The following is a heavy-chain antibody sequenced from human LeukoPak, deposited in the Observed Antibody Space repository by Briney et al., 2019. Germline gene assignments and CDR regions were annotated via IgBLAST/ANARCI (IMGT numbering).Heavy chain of an antibody. J-gene: IGHJ4*02. CDR2: IYYSGST. V-gene: IGHV4-59*08. CDR3: ARHGRGGRDIRRITMIVDY. Sequence: PSETLSLTCTVSGGSISSYYWSWIRQPPGKGLEWIGYIYYSGSTNYNPSLKSRVTISVDTSKNQFSLKLSSVTAADTAVYYCARHGRGGRDIRRITMIVDYWGQGTLVTVSS. CDR1: GGSISSYY. D-gene: IGHD3-22*01.